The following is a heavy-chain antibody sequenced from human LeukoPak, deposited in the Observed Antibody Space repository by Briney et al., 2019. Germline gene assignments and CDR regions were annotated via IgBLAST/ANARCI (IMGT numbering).Heavy chain of an antibody. Sequence: GGSLRLSCAASGFTFSSYEMNWVRQAPGKGLEWVSAISRSAISIYYADSVKGRFTISRDNAKNSLYLQMNSLRAEDTAVYYCARDRSGFSGYDFFDYWGQGTLVTVSS. D-gene: IGHD5-12*01. CDR1: GFTFSSYE. V-gene: IGHV3-48*03. CDR2: ISRSAISI. CDR3: ARDRSGFSGYDFFDY. J-gene: IGHJ4*02.